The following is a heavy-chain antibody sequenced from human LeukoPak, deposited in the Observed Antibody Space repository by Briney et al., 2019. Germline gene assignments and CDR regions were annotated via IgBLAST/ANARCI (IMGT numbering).Heavy chain of an antibody. CDR3: ARHYCSGGSCYSGYRRSYYMDV. V-gene: IGHV4-39*01. D-gene: IGHD2-15*01. J-gene: IGHJ6*03. CDR2: IYNSSTT. CDR1: GGTFSSSSYY. Sequence: PSDTLTLTCTASGGTFSSSSYYWVRLPQAPGKGLEWSGSIYNSSTTYDNPPHNRRATISVDTTKTPFSLKRSSRPTDASALYYCARHYCSGGSCYSGYRRSYYMDVWGKGTTVTVSS.